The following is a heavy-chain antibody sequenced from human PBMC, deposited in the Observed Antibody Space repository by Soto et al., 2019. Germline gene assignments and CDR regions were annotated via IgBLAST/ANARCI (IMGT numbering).Heavy chain of an antibody. CDR3: ARGSPVATDY. Sequence: PSETLSHTWAVADGSISSRGYCWICIRQPPGKGLEWIGYIYHSGSTYYNPSLKSRVTISVDRSKNQFSLKLSSVTAADTAVYYCARGSPVATDYWGQGTLLTVSS. J-gene: IGHJ4*02. V-gene: IGHV4-30-2*01. D-gene: IGHD2-21*02. CDR1: DGSISSRGYC. CDR2: IYHSGST.